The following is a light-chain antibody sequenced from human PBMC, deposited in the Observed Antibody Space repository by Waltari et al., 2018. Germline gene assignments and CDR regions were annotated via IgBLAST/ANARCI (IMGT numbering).Light chain of an antibody. Sequence: DVVMTQSPLSLPVTLGQPASISCRSSQSLLNSGCNTFLNWFQQRPGQSPRRLIYQVSNRDSGVPDRFSGSGSGTDFTLRISRVEAEDVGVYYCMQGTHWPRTFGQGTKVEIK. CDR2: QVS. J-gene: IGKJ1*01. CDR3: MQGTHWPRT. CDR1: QSLLNSGCNTF. V-gene: IGKV2-30*01.